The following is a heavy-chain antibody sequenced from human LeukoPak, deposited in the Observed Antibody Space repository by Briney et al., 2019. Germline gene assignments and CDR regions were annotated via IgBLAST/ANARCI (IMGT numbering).Heavy chain of an antibody. V-gene: IGHV1-69*05. J-gene: IGHJ4*02. CDR3: VRDTYRYCTNGVCFGFDY. Sequence: SVKVSCKASGGTFSSYAISWVRQAPGQGLEWMGGIIPIFGTANYAQKFQGRVTITTDESTSTAYMELSSLRSEDTAVYYCVRDTYRYCTNGVCFGFDYWGQGTLVTVSS. CDR1: GGTFSSYA. CDR2: IIPIFGTA. D-gene: IGHD2-8*01.